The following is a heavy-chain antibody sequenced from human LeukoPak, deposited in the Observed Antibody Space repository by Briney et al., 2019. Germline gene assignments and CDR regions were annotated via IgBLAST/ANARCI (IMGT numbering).Heavy chain of an antibody. J-gene: IGHJ6*02. V-gene: IGHV3-30*18. CDR1: GFTFSTYG. CDR3: AKNKGSYQYNYYGMEV. D-gene: IGHD3-10*01. CDR2: LSYDGYND. Sequence: GGSLRLSCAASGFTFSTYGMNWVRQAPGKGLEWVAALSYDGYNDHYADSVRGRFTISRDNSKNTLLLQMNNLRVEDTAMYYCAKNKGSYQYNYYGMEVWGQGTTVSVSS.